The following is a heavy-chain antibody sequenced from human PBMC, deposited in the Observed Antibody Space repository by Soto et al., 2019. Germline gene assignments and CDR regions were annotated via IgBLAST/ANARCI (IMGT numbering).Heavy chain of an antibody. Sequence: QVQLVQSGAEVKKPGASVKVSCKASGYTFSSYGITWVRQAPGQRLEWMGWFNTYNGNTNYAPKFQGRVTMTTETATSTAYMERRSLRSDDTTVYYCARERGGYSYGDYWGQGALVTVSS. CDR3: ARERGGYSYGDY. CDR2: FNTYNGNT. CDR1: GYTFSSYG. V-gene: IGHV1-18*01. J-gene: IGHJ4*02. D-gene: IGHD5-18*01.